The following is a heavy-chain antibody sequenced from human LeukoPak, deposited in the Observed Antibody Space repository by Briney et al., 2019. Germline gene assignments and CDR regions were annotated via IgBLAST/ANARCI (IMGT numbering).Heavy chain of an antibody. V-gene: IGHV1-24*01. CDR1: GYTLTELS. D-gene: IGHD3-22*01. CDR2: FDPEDGET. CDR3: AMLPAYYYDSSGYYSLPFDY. Sequence: ASVKVSCKVSGYTLTELSMHWVRQAPGKGLEWMGGFDPEDGETIYAQKFQGRVTMTEDTSTDTAYMELSSLRSEDTAVYYCAMLPAYYYDSSGYYSLPFDYWGQETLVTVSS. J-gene: IGHJ4*02.